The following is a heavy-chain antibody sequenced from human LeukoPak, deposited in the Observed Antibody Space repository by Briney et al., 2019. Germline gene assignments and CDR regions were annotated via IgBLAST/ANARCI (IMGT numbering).Heavy chain of an antibody. CDR3: ARSTDGYFDY. V-gene: IGHV4-38-2*02. J-gene: IGHJ4*02. D-gene: IGHD5-24*01. Sequence: PSETLSLTCTVSGYSISSGYYWGWIRQPPGKGLEWIGSIYHSGSTYYNPSLKSRVTISVDTSKNQFSLKLSSVTAADTAVYYCARSTDGYFDYWGQGTLVTVSS. CDR1: GYSISSGYY. CDR2: IYHSGST.